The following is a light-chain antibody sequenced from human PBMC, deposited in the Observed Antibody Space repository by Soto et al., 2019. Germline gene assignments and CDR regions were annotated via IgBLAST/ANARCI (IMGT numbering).Light chain of an antibody. CDR1: QGIGTD. Sequence: DIQMTQSPSSLSASVGDRVTITCRASQGIGTDLGWHQQKPGKAPKRLIYAASILQSGVPSRFSGSGSGTEFTLTISSLQPEDFATYYCLQHNTYPRTFGQGTTVEIK. CDR2: AAS. CDR3: LQHNTYPRT. J-gene: IGKJ1*01. V-gene: IGKV1-17*01.